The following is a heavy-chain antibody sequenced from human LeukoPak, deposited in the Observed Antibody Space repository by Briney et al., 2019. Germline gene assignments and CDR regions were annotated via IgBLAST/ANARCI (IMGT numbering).Heavy chain of an antibody. CDR3: ARERMVYASFDY. CDR2: ISSSGSTI. D-gene: IGHD2-8*01. CDR1: GFTFSDYY. Sequence: PGGSLRLSCAASGFTFSDYYMSWIRQAPGKGLEWVSYISSSGSTIYYADSVKGRFTISRDNAKNSLYLQMNSLGAEDTAVYYCARERMVYASFDYWGQGTLVTVSS. J-gene: IGHJ4*02. V-gene: IGHV3-11*01.